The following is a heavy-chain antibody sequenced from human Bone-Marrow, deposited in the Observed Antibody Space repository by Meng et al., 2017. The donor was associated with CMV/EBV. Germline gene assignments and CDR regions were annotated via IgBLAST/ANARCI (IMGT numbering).Heavy chain of an antibody. V-gene: IGHV1-8*01. Sequence: ASVKVSCKASGYTFTNYDINWVRQAPGQGLEWMGWMNPNIGNTGYAQKFQGRVTMTRDNSISTAYMELSSLRSEDTAVYYCARMWSLDNSNVNWFDPWGQGTLVTGSS. CDR1: GYTFTNYD. CDR3: ARMWSLDNSNVNWFDP. D-gene: IGHD2/OR15-2a*01. CDR2: MNPNIGNT. J-gene: IGHJ5*02.